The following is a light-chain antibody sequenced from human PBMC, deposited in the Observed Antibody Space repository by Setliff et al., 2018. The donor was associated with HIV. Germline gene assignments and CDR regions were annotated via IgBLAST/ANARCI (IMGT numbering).Light chain of an antibody. Sequence: DIVMTQSPDSLAVSLGERATINCKSSQSVLYSSNNKNYLAWYQQTPGQPPKLLIYGASTRESGVPDRFSGSGSGTDFTLTISSLQAEDVAVYYCQQYYTTPQTFGQGTKV. CDR1: QSVLYSSNNKNY. J-gene: IGKJ1*01. V-gene: IGKV4-1*01. CDR3: QQYYTTPQT. CDR2: GAS.